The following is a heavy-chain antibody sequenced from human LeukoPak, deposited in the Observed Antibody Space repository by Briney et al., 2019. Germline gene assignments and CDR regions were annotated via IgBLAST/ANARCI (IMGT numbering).Heavy chain of an antibody. V-gene: IGHV1-18*01. J-gene: IGHJ4*02. CDR3: AGVITMVRGVILPVSGFDY. CDR2: ITAYNDNT. CDR1: GYTFTSYG. D-gene: IGHD3-10*01. Sequence: ASVKVSCKASGYTFTSYGVTWVRQAPGQGLEWMGWITAYNDNTNYAQKLQGRVTMTTGTSTSTAYMELRSLRSDDTAVYFCAGVITMVRGVILPVSGFDYWGQGTLVTVSS.